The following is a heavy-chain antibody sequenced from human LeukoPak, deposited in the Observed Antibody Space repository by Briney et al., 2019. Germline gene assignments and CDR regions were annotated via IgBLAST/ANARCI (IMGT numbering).Heavy chain of an antibody. V-gene: IGHV5-51*01. CDR3: TAGEWESHDAFDI. Sequence: GESLKISCKGSGYSFTSYWIGWVRQMPGKGLEWMGIIYPGDSDTRYSSSFQGQVTISADKSISTAYLQWSSLKASDTAMYYCTAGEWESHDAFDIWGQGTMVTVSS. D-gene: IGHD1-26*01. CDR1: GYSFTSYW. CDR2: IYPGDSDT. J-gene: IGHJ3*02.